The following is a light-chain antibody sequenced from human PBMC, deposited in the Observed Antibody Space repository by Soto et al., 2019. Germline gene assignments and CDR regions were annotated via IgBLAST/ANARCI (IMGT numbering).Light chain of an antibody. Sequence: DIQMTQSPSSLSASVGDRFTITCRASQSISSYLNWYQQKPGKAPKLLIYKASSLESGVPSRFSGSGSGTKFTLTIASLQPDDFATYYCQQYETFSGTFGPGTKVDIK. V-gene: IGKV1-5*03. CDR3: QQYETFSGT. CDR2: KAS. J-gene: IGKJ1*01. CDR1: QSISSY.